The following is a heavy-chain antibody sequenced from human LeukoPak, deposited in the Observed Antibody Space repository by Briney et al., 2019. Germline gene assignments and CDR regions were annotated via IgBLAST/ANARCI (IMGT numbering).Heavy chain of an antibody. CDR2: ISSSSSTI. J-gene: IGHJ4*02. CDR1: GFTFSSYS. V-gene: IGHV3-48*02. D-gene: IGHD5-24*01. Sequence: GGSLRLSCAASGFTFSSYSMNWVRQAPGKGLEWVSYISSSSSTIYYADSVKGRFTISRDKAKNSLYLQMNSLRDEDTAVYYCAIQPDRDGYKVWDWGQGTLVTASS. CDR3: AIQPDRDGYKVWD.